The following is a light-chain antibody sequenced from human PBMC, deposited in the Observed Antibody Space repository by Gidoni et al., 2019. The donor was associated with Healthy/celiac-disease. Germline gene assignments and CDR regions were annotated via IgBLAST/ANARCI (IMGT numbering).Light chain of an antibody. Sequence: DIQMTQSPSSLSASVVDRVTITSRASQGIRNYLAWYQQKPGKVPKLLIYDASTLQSGVPSRFCGSGSWTDFTITISSLEHEEVVRYYCQKYTRPPRTFXQXTKVEIK. V-gene: IGKV1-27*01. CDR3: QKYTRPPRT. J-gene: IGKJ1*01. CDR1: QGIRNY. CDR2: DAS.